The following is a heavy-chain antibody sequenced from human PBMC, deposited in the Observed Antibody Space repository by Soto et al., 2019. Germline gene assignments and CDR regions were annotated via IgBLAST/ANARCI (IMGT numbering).Heavy chain of an antibody. V-gene: IGHV4-59*01. D-gene: IGHD4-17*01. Sequence: SETLSLTCTVSVGSISSYYWSWIRQPPGKGLEWIGYIYYSGSTNYNPSLKSRVTISVDTSKNQFSLKLSSVTAADTALYYCARGDYGDYNFDYWGQGTMVTVSS. CDR1: VGSISSYY. CDR2: IYYSGST. CDR3: ARGDYGDYNFDY. J-gene: IGHJ4*02.